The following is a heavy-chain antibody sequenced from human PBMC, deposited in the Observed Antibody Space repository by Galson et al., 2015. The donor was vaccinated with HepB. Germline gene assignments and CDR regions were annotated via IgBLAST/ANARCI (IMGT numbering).Heavy chain of an antibody. J-gene: IGHJ5*02. Sequence: SLRLSCAASAFTFKNYAMSWVRQAPGKGLEWVSTISGSGGSTYYADSVKGRFTISRDNSKNTLYLQMNSLRAEDTAVYYCATGRGLELLNHWGQGNLVTVSS. V-gene: IGHV3-23*01. D-gene: IGHD1-7*01. CDR2: ISGSGGST. CDR1: AFTFKNYA. CDR3: ATGRGLELLNH.